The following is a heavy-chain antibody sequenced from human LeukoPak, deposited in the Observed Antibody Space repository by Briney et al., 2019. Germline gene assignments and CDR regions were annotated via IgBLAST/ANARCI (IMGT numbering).Heavy chain of an antibody. Sequence: GGSLRLSCAASGFTFSSYSMNWVRQAPGKGLEWVSYISSSSSTIYYADSVKGRFTISRDNSKNTLYLQMNSLRAEDTAVYYCARDPPGDYYYGSGSPPGYWGQGTLVTVSS. CDR1: GFTFSSYS. V-gene: IGHV3-48*01. J-gene: IGHJ4*02. CDR2: ISSSSSTI. D-gene: IGHD3-10*01. CDR3: ARDPPGDYYYGSGSPPGY.